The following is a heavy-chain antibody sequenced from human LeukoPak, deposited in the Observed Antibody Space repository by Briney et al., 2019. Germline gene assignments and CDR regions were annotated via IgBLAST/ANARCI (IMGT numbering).Heavy chain of an antibody. Sequence: SETLSLTCTVSGDSFRSSTYYWGWIRQPPGRGLEWIGSLYYSGSTYYSPSLKSRVTISVDTSKNQFSLKLSSVTAADTAVYYCARPVPSRLGWFDPWGQGTLVTVSS. V-gene: IGHV4-39*01. CDR1: GDSFRSSTYY. D-gene: IGHD1-1*01. CDR3: ARPVPSRLGWFDP. CDR2: LYYSGST. J-gene: IGHJ5*02.